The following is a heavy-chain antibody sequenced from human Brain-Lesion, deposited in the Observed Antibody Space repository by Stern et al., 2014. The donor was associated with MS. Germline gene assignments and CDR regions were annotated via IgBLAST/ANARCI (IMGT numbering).Heavy chain of an antibody. CDR1: GFTFRTFG. V-gene: IGHV3-30*18. Sequence: VQLVESGGGVVYPGRPLRLSCAASGFTFRTFGMHWVRQAPGKGLEWVAFITYDGGDTYYADSVKGRFTISRDNSKNTLYLQMNSLRVEDTAVYHCAKDLQLWTYFFDYWGQGSLVTVSS. CDR2: ITYDGGDT. CDR3: AKDLQLWTYFFDY. D-gene: IGHD2-21*01. J-gene: IGHJ4*02.